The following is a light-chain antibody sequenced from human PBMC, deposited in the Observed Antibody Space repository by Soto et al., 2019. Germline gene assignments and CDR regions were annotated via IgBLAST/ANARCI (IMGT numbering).Light chain of an antibody. CDR1: ESSSTF. Sequence: DIQMTQSPSSLSASVGDRLTITCRASESSSTFLNWYQNKPGAAPKLVIYAASTLQSGVPSRFSGSGSGTEFTLTISSVQPEDFAAYYCQQNYTLPYTFGQGTKVEIE. CDR2: AAS. J-gene: IGKJ2*01. V-gene: IGKV1-39*01. CDR3: QQNYTLPYT.